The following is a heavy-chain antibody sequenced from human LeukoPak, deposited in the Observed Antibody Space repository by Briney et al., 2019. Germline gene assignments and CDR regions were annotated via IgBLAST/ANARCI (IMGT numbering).Heavy chain of an antibody. CDR2: ISGSGGST. Sequence: GGSLRLSCAASGFTSSSYAMSWVRQAPGKGLEWVSAISGSGGSTYYADSVKGRFTISRDNSKNTLYLQMNSLRAEDTAVYYCAKARRYCSSTSCPVGNYWGQGILVTVSS. D-gene: IGHD2-2*01. V-gene: IGHV3-23*01. CDR3: AKARRYCSSTSCPVGNY. CDR1: GFTSSSYA. J-gene: IGHJ4*02.